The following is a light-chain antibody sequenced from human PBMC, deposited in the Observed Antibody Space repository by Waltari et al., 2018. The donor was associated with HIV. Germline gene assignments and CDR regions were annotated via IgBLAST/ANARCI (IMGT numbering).Light chain of an antibody. Sequence: SYELTQPPSVSVSPGQTARITCSGEKLGDEYVSWFQQRPGRSPILVIYQDSKWPSGIPERFSGPNSGNTATLTISGTQAMDEADYYCQAWDSSTAIFGGGTKLTVL. CDR2: QDS. V-gene: IGLV3-1*01. J-gene: IGLJ2*01. CDR3: QAWDSSTAI. CDR1: KLGDEY.